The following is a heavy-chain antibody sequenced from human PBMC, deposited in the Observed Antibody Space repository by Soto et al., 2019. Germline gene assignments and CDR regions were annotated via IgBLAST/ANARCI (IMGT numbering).Heavy chain of an antibody. D-gene: IGHD6-25*01. CDR3: ARGGSGWAEYFQH. CDR2: IYYTGGT. V-gene: IGHV4-30-4*08. CDR1: GGSIASTDSY. Sequence: QVQLQESGPGLVEPSQTLSLTCTVSGGSIASTDSYWSWIRRPPGKGLEWIGYIYYTGGTFYNPSLKSRLTISLETSSNQFSLTLTSVTATDTGIYYCARGGSGWAEYFQHWGQGTLVAVSS. J-gene: IGHJ1*01.